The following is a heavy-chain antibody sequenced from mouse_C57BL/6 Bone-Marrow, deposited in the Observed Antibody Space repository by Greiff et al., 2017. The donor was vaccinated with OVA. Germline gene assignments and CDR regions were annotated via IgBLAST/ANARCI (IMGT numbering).Heavy chain of an antibody. D-gene: IGHD1-1*01. Sequence: VQLQQSGAELVRPGASVKLSCKASGYTFTDYYINWVKQRPGQGLEWIARIYPGSGNTYYNEKFKGKATLTAEKSSSTAYMQLSSLTSEDSAFYFCARSRSCYGSRGGAMDYWGQGTSVTVSS. CDR1: GYTFTDYY. CDR2: IYPGSGNT. V-gene: IGHV1-76*01. CDR3: ARSRSCYGSRGGAMDY. J-gene: IGHJ4*01.